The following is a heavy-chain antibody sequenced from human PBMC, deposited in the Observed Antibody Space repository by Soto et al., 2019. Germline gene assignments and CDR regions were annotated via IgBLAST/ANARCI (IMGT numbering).Heavy chain of an antibody. CDR2: ISYDGCNK. D-gene: IGHD5-12*01. Sequence: AGGSLRLSCAASGFTFSSYAMHWVRQAPGKGLEWVAVISYDGCNKYYADSVKGRFTISRDNSKNTLYLQMNSLRAEDTAVYYCARGGDPISGYPDAFDIWDQGTMVTVSS. CDR1: GFTFSSYA. CDR3: ARGGDPISGYPDAFDI. V-gene: IGHV3-30-3*01. J-gene: IGHJ3*02.